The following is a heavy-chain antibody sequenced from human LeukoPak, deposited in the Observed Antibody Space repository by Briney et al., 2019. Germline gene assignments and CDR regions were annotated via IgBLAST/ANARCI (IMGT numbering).Heavy chain of an antibody. D-gene: IGHD2-15*01. Sequence: GGSLRLSCAASGFTFSSYWMSWVRQAPGKGLEWVANIKQDGSEKYYVDSVKGRFTISRDNAKNSLYLQMNSLRAEDTAVYYCARERGGNYYYYGMDVWGQGTTVTVSS. CDR3: ARERGGNYYYYGMDV. V-gene: IGHV3-7*01. CDR2: IKQDGSEK. J-gene: IGHJ6*02. CDR1: GFTFSSYW.